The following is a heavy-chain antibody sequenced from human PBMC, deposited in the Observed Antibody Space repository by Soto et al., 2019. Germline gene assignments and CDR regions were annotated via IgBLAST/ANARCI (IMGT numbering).Heavy chain of an antibody. J-gene: IGHJ4*02. Sequence: HPGGSLRLSCAASGFTFSSDAMSWVRQAPGKGLEWVSGISGSGGSTNYADSVKGRFTISRDKSKNTLYLQMNSLRAEDTAVYYCAKDDLYGVFDYWGQGTLVTVSS. V-gene: IGHV3-23*01. CDR2: ISGSGGST. CDR3: AKDDLYGVFDY. D-gene: IGHD4-17*01. CDR1: GFTFSSDA.